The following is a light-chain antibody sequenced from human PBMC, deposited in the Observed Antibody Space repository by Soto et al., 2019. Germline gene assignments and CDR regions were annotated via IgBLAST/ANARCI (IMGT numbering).Light chain of an antibody. Sequence: DIQMTQSPSSLSASVGDRVTITCRASQSISPYLSWYQQNPGKAPKLLITGASTLQGGVPSRFSVSGSGTDFALTISSLQPEDFATYFCQQSFSTPYTFGQGTKLEIK. V-gene: IGKV1-39*01. CDR3: QQSFSTPYT. CDR1: QSISPY. J-gene: IGKJ2*01. CDR2: GAS.